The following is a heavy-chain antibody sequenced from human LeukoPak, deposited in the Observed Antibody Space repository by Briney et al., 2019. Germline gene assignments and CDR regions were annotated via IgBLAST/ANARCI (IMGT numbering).Heavy chain of an antibody. CDR3: VRRTSGSYGDY. Sequence: SETLSLTCAVSGGSISSGGYSWSWIRQPPGKGLEWIGYIYHSGSTYYNPSLKSRVTISVDRSKNQFSLKLNSVTAADTAVYYCVRRTSGSYGDYWGQGTLVTVSS. J-gene: IGHJ4*02. CDR2: IYHSGST. V-gene: IGHV4-30-2*01. D-gene: IGHD1-26*01. CDR1: GGSISSGGYS.